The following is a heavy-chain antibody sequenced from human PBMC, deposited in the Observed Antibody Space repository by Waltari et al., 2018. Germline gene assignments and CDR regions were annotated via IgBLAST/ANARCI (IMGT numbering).Heavy chain of an antibody. D-gene: IGHD3-3*01. V-gene: IGHV3-48*03. Sequence: EVQLVESGGGLVQPGGSLRLSCAASGFTFSSYEMNWVRQAPGQGLEWVSYISSSGSTIYYADSVKGRFTISRDNAKNSLYLQMNSLRAEDTAVYYCARDYVYYDFWSGYLYYYGMDVWGQGTTVTVSS. CDR3: ARDYVYYDFWSGYLYYYGMDV. J-gene: IGHJ6*02. CDR1: GFTFSSYE. CDR2: ISSSGSTI.